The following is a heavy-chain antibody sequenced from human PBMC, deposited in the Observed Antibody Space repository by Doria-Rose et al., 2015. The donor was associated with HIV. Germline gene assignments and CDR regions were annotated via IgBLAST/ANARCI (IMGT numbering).Heavy chain of an antibody. CDR1: GGTFSSYT. D-gene: IGHD1-26*01. V-gene: IGHV1-69*02. CDR3: ASQWERSSFDY. J-gene: IGHJ4*02. CDR2: IIPILDIV. Sequence: QVQLVASGSEVKKPGSSVKVSCKASGGTFSSYTISWVRQAPGQGLEWMGRIIPILDIVNYALRFQGRVTVTADESTSTAYMELSSLRSEDTAIYYCASQWERSSFDYWGQGTLVTVSS.